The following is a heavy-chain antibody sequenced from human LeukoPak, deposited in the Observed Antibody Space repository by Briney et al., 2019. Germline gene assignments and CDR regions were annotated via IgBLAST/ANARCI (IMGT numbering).Heavy chain of an antibody. J-gene: IGHJ3*02. CDR3: ARGVGQRPDIVLMVYAMEDDAFDI. CDR2: IYYSGST. CDR1: GGSISSGGYY. D-gene: IGHD2-8*01. Sequence: SETLSLTCTVSGGSISSGGYYWSCIRQPPEKGLECIGYIYYSGSTNYNPSLKSRVTISVDTSKNQFSLKLSSVTAADTAVYYCARGVGQRPDIVLMVYAMEDDAFDISGQGTMVTVSS. V-gene: IGHV4-61*08.